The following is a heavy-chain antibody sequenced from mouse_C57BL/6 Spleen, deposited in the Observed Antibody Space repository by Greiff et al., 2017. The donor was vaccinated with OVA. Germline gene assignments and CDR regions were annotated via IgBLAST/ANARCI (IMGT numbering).Heavy chain of an antibody. J-gene: IGHJ3*01. CDR1: GYTFTDYN. D-gene: IGHD2-3*01. CDR2: INPNNGGT. V-gene: IGHV1-22*01. CDR3: ARWGWLLVFAY. Sequence: EVQLQQSGPELVKPGASVKLSCKASGYTFTDYNMHWVKQSHGKSLEWIGYINPNNGGTSYNQKFKGKATLTANKSSSTAYMELRSLTSADSAVDYCARWGWLLVFAYWGQGTLVTVSA.